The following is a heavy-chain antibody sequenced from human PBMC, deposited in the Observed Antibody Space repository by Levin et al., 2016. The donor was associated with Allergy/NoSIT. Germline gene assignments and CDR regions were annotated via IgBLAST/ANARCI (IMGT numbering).Heavy chain of an antibody. V-gene: IGHV4-61*08. J-gene: IGHJ4*02. CDR3: ARGAPSGYPDY. CDR2: IYYSGST. Sequence: SETLSLTCTVSGGSISSGGYYWSWIRQHPGKGLEWIGYIYYSGSTNYNPSLKSRVTISVDTSKNQFSLKLSSVTAADTAVYYCARGAPSGYPDYWGQGTLVTVSS. D-gene: IGHD6-13*01. CDR1: GGSISSGGYY.